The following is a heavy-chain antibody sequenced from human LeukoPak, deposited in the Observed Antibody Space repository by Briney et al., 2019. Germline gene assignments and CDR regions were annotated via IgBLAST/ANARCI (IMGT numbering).Heavy chain of an antibody. D-gene: IGHD3-22*01. CDR2: IIPSGGST. Sequence: ASVKVSCKASGYTFTSYYMHWVRQAPGQGLEWMGIIIPSGGSTSYAQKFQGRVTMTRDTSTSTVYMELSSLRSEDTAVYYCARVAPTTYYYDSSGSIENFDYWGQGTLVTVSS. J-gene: IGHJ4*02. CDR1: GYTFTSYY. V-gene: IGHV1-46*01. CDR3: ARVAPTTYYYDSSGSIENFDY.